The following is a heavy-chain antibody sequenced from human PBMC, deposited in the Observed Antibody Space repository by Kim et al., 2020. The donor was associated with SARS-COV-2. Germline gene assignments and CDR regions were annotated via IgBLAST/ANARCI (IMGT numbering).Heavy chain of an antibody. V-gene: IGHV3-11*01. Sequence: GGSLRLSCRASGFAFSNYYMAWMRQSPGEGLAWLAYLSSSGSDIYYSDSLRGRFAISRDNARDSLYLQMHALRAEDTAIYFCAREGHFESSENFDLWGQGTLVTVSS. CDR3: AREGHFESSENFDL. J-gene: IGHJ5*02. D-gene: IGHD3-22*01. CDR2: LSSSGSDI. CDR1: GFAFSNYY.